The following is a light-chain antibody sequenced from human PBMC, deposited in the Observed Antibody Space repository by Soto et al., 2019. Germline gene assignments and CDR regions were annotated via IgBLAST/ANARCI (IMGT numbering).Light chain of an antibody. Sequence: ENVLTQSPGTLSLSPGERATLSCRASQRVTSTHLAWYQQKPGQAPRLLIYGTSARATGIPDRFRGSWSGTDFTLSIGRLEPEDFAVYSCQQYGGSPLFTFGPGTKVEI. CDR2: GTS. J-gene: IGKJ3*01. CDR1: QRVTSTH. V-gene: IGKV3-20*01. CDR3: QQYGGSPLFT.